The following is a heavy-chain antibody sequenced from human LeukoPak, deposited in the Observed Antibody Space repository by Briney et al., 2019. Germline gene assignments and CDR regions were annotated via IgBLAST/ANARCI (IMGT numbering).Heavy chain of an antibody. CDR1: GGTFSSYA. CDR3: AREAGDYGFDF. Sequence: GSSVKVSCKASGGTFSSYAISWVRQAPGQGLEWMGRIIPIFGIANYAQKFQGRVTITADKSTSTAYMELSSLRSEDTAVYYCAREAGDYGFDFWGQGTLVTVSS. J-gene: IGHJ4*02. V-gene: IGHV1-69*04. CDR2: IIPIFGIA. D-gene: IGHD4-17*01.